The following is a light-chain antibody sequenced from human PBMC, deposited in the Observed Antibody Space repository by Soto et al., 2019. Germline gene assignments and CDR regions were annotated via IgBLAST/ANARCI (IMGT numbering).Light chain of an antibody. J-gene: IGKJ2*01. CDR1: QSVSSN. CDR2: GAS. Sequence: IVMTQSPDNLSVSPGERATLSCRASQSVSSNLAWYQQKPGQAPRLLIYGASTRATGIPAKFSGSGSGTEFTLTISSLQSEDFAVYYCQHYNHWPYTFGQGTKLEIK. CDR3: QHYNHWPYT. V-gene: IGKV3-15*01.